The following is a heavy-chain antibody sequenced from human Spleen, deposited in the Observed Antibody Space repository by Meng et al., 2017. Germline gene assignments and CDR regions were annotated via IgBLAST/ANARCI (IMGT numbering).Heavy chain of an antibody. CDR2: ISSSGSTI. CDR3: ARDAANFNYYDSSGYLYYYYGMDV. V-gene: IGHV3-11*01. Sequence: GGSLRLSCAASGFTFSDYYMSWIRQAPGKGLEWVSYISSSGSTIYYADSVKGRFTISRDNAKNSLYLQMNSLRAEDTAVYYCARDAANFNYYDSSGYLYYYYGMDVWGQGTTVTVSS. D-gene: IGHD3-22*01. J-gene: IGHJ6*02. CDR1: GFTFSDYY.